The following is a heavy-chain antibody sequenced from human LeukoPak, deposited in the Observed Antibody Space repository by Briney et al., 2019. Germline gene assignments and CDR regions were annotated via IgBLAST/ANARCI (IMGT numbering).Heavy chain of an antibody. V-gene: IGHV3-21*01. CDR2: ISSSSSYI. Sequence: GGSLRLSCAASGFTFSSYSMNWVRQAPGKGLEWVSSISSSSSYIYYADSVKGRFTISRDNAKNSLYLQMNSLRAEDTAVYYRASSYCTNGVCFGYWGQGTLVTVSS. D-gene: IGHD2-8*01. J-gene: IGHJ4*02. CDR1: GFTFSSYS. CDR3: ASSYCTNGVCFGY.